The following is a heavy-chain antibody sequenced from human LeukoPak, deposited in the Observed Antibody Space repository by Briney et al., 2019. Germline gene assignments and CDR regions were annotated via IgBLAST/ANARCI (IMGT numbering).Heavy chain of an antibody. V-gene: IGHV1-46*01. CDR1: GYTFTSNY. CDR2: ISPSGGST. J-gene: IGHJ4*02. CDR3: ARRGDDSSGYYYFDY. D-gene: IGHD3-22*01. Sequence: ASVKVSCKAFGYTFTSNYMHWVRQAPGQGPEWMGVISPSGGSTTYAQKFQGRVTLTRDMSTSTDYLELSSLRSEDMAVYYCARRGDDSSGYYYFDYWGQGTLVTVSS.